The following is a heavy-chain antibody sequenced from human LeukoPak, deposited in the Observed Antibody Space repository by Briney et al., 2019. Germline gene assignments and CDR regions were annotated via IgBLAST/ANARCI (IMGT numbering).Heavy chain of an antibody. V-gene: IGHV4-34*01. CDR2: INHSGST. J-gene: IGHJ4*02. CDR1: GFTFSSYA. CDR3: ASEPHYYDSK. D-gene: IGHD3-22*01. Sequence: AGGSLRLSCAASGFTFSSYAMHWIRQPPGKGLEWIGEINHSGSTNYNPSLKSRVTISVDTSKNQFSLKLSSVTAADTAVYYCASEPHYYDSKWGQGTLVTVSS.